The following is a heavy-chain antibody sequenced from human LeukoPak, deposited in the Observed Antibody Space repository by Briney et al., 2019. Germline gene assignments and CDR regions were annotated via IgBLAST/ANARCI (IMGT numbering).Heavy chain of an antibody. CDR2: IYSSGST. J-gene: IGHJ4*02. CDR3: ARSYASGSYPY. D-gene: IGHD3-10*01. V-gene: IGHV4-61*01. CDR1: GGSLSSGSYY. Sequence: SETLSLTCTVSGGSLSSGSYYWSWLRQPPGKGLEWIGYIYSSGSTNYNPSLKSRVTISVDASKTQFSLKLSSVTAADTAVYYCARSYASGSYPYWGQGTLVTVSS.